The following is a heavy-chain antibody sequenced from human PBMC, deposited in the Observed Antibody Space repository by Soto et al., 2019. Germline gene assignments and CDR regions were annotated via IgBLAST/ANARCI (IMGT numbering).Heavy chain of an antibody. V-gene: IGHV3-74*01. CDR1: GFTFSSYW. CDR3: ASGYYGSGSSPDYYYYYGMDV. D-gene: IGHD3-10*01. CDR2: INSDGSST. J-gene: IGHJ6*02. Sequence: GGSLRLSCAASGFTFSSYWMHWVRQAPGKGLVWVSRINSDGSSTSYADSVKGRFTISRDNAKNTLYLQMNSLRAEDTAVYYCASGYYGSGSSPDYYYYYGMDVWGQGTTVTVSS.